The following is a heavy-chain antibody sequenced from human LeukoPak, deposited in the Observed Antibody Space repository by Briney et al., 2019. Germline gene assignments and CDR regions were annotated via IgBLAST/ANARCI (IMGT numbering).Heavy chain of an antibody. V-gene: IGHV3-74*01. Sequence: GGSLRLSCAASGFTFSTYWMHWVRQAPGKGLVWVSRIKYDGSMTTYGDSVKGRFGISRDNAKNTVDLQMNSLRAEDTAVYYCARGASSAYYVDYWGQGTLVSVSS. CDR2: IKYDGSMT. CDR1: GFTFSTYW. D-gene: IGHD3-22*01. CDR3: ARGASSAYYVDY. J-gene: IGHJ4*02.